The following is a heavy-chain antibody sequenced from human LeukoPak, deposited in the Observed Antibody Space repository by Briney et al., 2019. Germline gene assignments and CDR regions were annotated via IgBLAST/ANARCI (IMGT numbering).Heavy chain of an antibody. CDR1: GYTFTSYG. CDR2: ISAYNGNT. D-gene: IGHD5-18*01. V-gene: IGHV1-18*01. CDR3: ARSIQLWQRGAFDY. Sequence: GASVKVSCKASGYTFTSYGISWVRQAPGQGLEWMGWISAYNGNTNYAQKLQGRVTMTTDTSTSTAYMELRSLRSDDTAVYYCARSIQLWQRGAFDYWGQGTLVTVSS. J-gene: IGHJ4*02.